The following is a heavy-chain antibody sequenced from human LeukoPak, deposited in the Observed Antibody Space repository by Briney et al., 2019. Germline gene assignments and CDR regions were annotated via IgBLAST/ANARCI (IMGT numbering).Heavy chain of an antibody. CDR3: ARDRGTWNDDGFDY. D-gene: IGHD1-1*01. CDR2: IYYSGST. Sequence: SETLSLTCAVSGVSISGSYYYWGWIRQPPGKGLEWIGNIYYSGSTYYNASLQSRVTISIDTSKNQFSLRLNSVTAADTAVYYCARDRGTWNDDGFDYWGQGTLVTVSS. J-gene: IGHJ4*02. CDR1: GVSISGSYYY. V-gene: IGHV4-39*07.